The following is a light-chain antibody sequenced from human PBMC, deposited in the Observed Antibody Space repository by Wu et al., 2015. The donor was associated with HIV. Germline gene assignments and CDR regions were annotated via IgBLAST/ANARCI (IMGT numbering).Light chain of an antibody. CDR1: QSVSSN. Sequence: EIVMTQSPATLSVSPGERATLSCRASQSVSSNLAWYQQKPGQAPRLLIYGASTRASGIPARFSGSGSGTEFTLTINNLQSEDFAVYYCQQYNNWPPWTFGQGTKVEIK. J-gene: IGKJ1*01. V-gene: IGKV3-15*01. CDR2: GAS. CDR3: QQYNNWPPWT.